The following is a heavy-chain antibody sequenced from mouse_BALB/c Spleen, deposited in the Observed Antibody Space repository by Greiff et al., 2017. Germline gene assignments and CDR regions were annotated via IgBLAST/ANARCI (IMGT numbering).Heavy chain of an antibody. CDR1: GYTFTSYY. V-gene: IGHV1S81*02. D-gene: IGHD2-4*01. Sequence: VQLQQSGAELVKPGASVKLSCKASGYTFTSYYMYWVKQRPGQGLEWIGEINPSNGGTNFNEKFKSKATLTVDKSSSTAYMQLSSLTSEDSAVYYCTRGIYYDYDSFAYWGQGTLVTVSA. J-gene: IGHJ3*01. CDR3: TRGIYYDYDSFAY. CDR2: INPSNGGT.